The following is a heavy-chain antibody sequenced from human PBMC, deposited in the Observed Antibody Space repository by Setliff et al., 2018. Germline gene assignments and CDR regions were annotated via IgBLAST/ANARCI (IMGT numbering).Heavy chain of an antibody. D-gene: IGHD3-16*02. V-gene: IGHV1-18*01. CDR1: GYTFTTYG. CDR2: INTNNGAT. Sequence: ASVKVSCKASGYTFTTYGISWVRQAPGQGLEWMGYINTNNGATYYAHKVQGRLTMTTDTSTSTAYMELRSLRSDDTAVYYCARDPLYRENLSRVFDFWGQGTMVTVSS. J-gene: IGHJ3*01. CDR3: ARDPLYRENLSRVFDF.